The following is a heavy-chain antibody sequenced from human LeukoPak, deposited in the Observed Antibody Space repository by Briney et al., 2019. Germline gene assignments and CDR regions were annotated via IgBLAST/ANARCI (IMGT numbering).Heavy chain of an antibody. CDR1: AGSVGSYY. V-gene: IGHV4-59*08. CDR2: INYSGRN. J-gene: IGHJ5*02. D-gene: IGHD6-19*01. Sequence: KASETLSFTSTVSAGSVGSYYWSWNRQPPGQGLEWIGYINYSGRNNYNTSLKRLATITVDTSSNQFFLKRSSVTAAATAVYYGAGVTAVADLGWFDPGGKGTLVTVSS. CDR3: AGVTAVADLGWFDP.